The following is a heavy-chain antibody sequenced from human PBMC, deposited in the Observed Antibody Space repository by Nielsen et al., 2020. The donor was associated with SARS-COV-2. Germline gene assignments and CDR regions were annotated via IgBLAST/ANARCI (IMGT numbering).Heavy chain of an antibody. J-gene: IGHJ6*02. CDR2: INPNSGGT. V-gene: IGHV1-2*04. Sequence: ASVKVSCKASGYTFTGYYMHWVRQAPGQGLEWMGWINPNSGGTNYAQKFQGWVTMTRDTSISTAYMELSRLRSDDTAVYYCARGGIAAAYYYYGMDVWGQGTTVTVPS. CDR3: ARGGIAAAYYYYGMDV. D-gene: IGHD6-13*01. CDR1: GYTFTGYY.